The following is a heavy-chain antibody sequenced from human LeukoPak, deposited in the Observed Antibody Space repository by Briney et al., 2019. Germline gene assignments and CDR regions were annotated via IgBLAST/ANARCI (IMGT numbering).Heavy chain of an antibody. CDR2: INHSGST. V-gene: IGHV4-34*01. CDR3: ARLAGYYKPFDY. CDR1: GGSFSGYY. D-gene: IGHD3-9*01. Sequence: PSETLSLTCAVYGGSFSGYYWSWIRQPPGKGLEWIGEINHSGSTNYNPSLESRVTISVDTSKNQFSLKLSSVTAADTAVYYCARLAGYYKPFDYWGQGTLVTVSS. J-gene: IGHJ4*02.